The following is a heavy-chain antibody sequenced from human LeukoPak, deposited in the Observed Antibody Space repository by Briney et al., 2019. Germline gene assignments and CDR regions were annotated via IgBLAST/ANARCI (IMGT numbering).Heavy chain of an antibody. D-gene: IGHD3-10*01. J-gene: IGHJ4*02. CDR2: IGTAGDT. V-gene: IGHV3-13*01. CDR3: ARWRKRAYYYGSGSYGLDY. CDR1: GFIFSNYN. Sequence: PGGSLRLSCAASGFIFSNYNMHWVRQATGKGLEWVSAIGTAGDTYYPGSVKGRFTISRENAKNSLYLQMNSLRAEDTAVYYCARWRKRAYYYGSGSYGLDYWGQGNPGHRLL.